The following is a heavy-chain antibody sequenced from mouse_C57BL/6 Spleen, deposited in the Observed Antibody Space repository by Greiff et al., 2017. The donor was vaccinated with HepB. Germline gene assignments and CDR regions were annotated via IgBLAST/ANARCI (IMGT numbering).Heavy chain of an antibody. V-gene: IGHV5-17*01. CDR3: ARELRSP. CDR2: ISSGSSTI. J-gene: IGHJ2*01. Sequence: DVHLVESGGGLVKPGGSLKLSCAASGFTFSDYGMHWVRQAPEKGLEWVAYISSGSSTIYYADTVKGRFTISRDNAKNTLFLQMTSLRSEDTAMYYCARELRSPWGQGTTLTVSS. D-gene: IGHD1-1*01. CDR1: GFTFSDYG.